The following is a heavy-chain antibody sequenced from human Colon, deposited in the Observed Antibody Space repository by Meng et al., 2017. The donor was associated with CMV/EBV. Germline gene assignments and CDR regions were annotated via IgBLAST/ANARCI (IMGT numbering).Heavy chain of an antibody. CDR1: GGSFSGYY. CDR3: ARGQGFFSN. J-gene: IGHJ4*02. D-gene: IGHD3-3*01. Sequence: LSLSCSVYGGSFSGYYWSWIRQPPGKGLEWIGEINHSGSTNYNPSLKSRVTISVDTSKNQFSLKLSSVTAADTAVYYCARGQGFFSNWGQGTLVTVSS. CDR2: INHSGST. V-gene: IGHV4-34*01.